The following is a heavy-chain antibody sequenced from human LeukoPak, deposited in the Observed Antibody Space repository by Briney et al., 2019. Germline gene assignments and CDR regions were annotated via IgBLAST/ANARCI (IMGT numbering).Heavy chain of an antibody. CDR1: GFTFSSYS. CDR3: ARDLRPNYYDSSGYPDY. J-gene: IGHJ4*02. Sequence: PGGSLRLSCAASGFTFSSYSMNWVRQAPGKGLEWVSSISSSSSYIYYADSVKGRFTISRDNAKNSLYLQMNSLRAEDTAVYYCARDLRPNYYDSSGYPDYWGQGTLVTVSS. D-gene: IGHD3-22*01. V-gene: IGHV3-21*01. CDR2: ISSSSSYI.